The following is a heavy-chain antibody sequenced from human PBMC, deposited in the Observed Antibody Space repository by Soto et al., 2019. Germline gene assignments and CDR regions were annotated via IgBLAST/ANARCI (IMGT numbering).Heavy chain of an antibody. CDR2: SYWNDDQ. Sequence: QITLKESGPTLVKPTQTLTLTCTFSGFSLSTSGVGVVWIRQPPGKALEWLALSYWNDDQRYSPSLKSRLTITKDTSKNQVVLTMTNMDPVDTATYYCAHDNYDASGYYPLDAFDIWGQGTMVTVSS. D-gene: IGHD3-22*01. J-gene: IGHJ3*02. CDR3: AHDNYDASGYYPLDAFDI. V-gene: IGHV2-5*01. CDR1: GFSLSTSGVG.